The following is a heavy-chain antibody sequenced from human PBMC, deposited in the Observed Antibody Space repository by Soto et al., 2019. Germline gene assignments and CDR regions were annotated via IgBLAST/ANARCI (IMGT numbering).Heavy chain of an antibody. CDR1: GFTFGDYA. D-gene: IGHD2-21*02. Sequence: GGSLRLSCTASGFTFGDYAMSWFRQAPGKGLEWVGFIRSKAYGGTTEYAASVKGRFTISRDDSKSIAYLQMNSLKTEDTAVYYCTRDLGPWGGDCYSGYYWGQGTLVTVSS. J-gene: IGHJ4*02. CDR2: IRSKAYGGTT. V-gene: IGHV3-49*03. CDR3: TRDLGPWGGDCYSGYY.